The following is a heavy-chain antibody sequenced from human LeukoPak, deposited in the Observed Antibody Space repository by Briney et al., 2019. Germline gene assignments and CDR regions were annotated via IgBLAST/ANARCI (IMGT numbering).Heavy chain of an antibody. CDR1: GVTFDDYT. CDR2: ISWDGGST. V-gene: IGHV3-43*01. CDR3: AKDSSSGSLDI. D-gene: IGHD3-22*01. Sequence: QTGGSLRLSCAASGVTFDDYTMHWVRQAPGKGLEWVSLISWDGGSTYYADSVKGRFTISRDNSKNSLYLQMNSLRTEDTALYYCAKDSSSGSLDIWGQGTMVTVSS. J-gene: IGHJ3*02.